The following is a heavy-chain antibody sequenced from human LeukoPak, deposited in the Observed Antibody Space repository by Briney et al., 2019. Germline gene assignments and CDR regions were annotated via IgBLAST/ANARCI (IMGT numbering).Heavy chain of an antibody. CDR1: GFTFSNYE. J-gene: IGHJ4*02. CDR2: TSSSGGTI. V-gene: IGHV3-48*03. Sequence: PGGSLRLSCAASGFTFSNYEMNWVRQAPGKGLEWVSYTSSSGGTIYYADFVKGRFSVSRDNAKNSLFLQMNSLRAEDTAVYYCAKYYDILTGYYNVRYFDSWGQGTLVTVSS. D-gene: IGHD3-9*01. CDR3: AKYYDILTGYYNVRYFDS.